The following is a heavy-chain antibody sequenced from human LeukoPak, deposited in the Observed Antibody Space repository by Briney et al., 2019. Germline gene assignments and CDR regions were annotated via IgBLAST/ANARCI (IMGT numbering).Heavy chain of an antibody. CDR1: GGTFSIYA. Sequence: ASVKVSCXASGGTFSIYAISWVRQAPGQGLEWMAGIIPIFGTANYAQKFQGRVTITTDESTSTAYMELSSLRSEDTAVYYCARVAGYYYGSGRNYMDVWGKGTTVTVSS. J-gene: IGHJ6*03. CDR2: IIPIFGTA. CDR3: ARVAGYYYGSGRNYMDV. V-gene: IGHV1-69*05. D-gene: IGHD3-10*01.